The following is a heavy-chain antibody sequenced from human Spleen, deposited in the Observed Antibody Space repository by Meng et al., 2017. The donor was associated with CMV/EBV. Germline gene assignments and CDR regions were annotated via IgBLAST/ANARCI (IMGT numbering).Heavy chain of an antibody. Sequence: GESLKISCVASGLTFTSYTMDWVRQAPGKGLEWVSSISSTSRDIYYADSVRGRFTISRDNARNSLPLQMNSLGAEDTAVYYCVRDWGPFDYWGQGALVTVSS. CDR3: VRDWGPFDY. CDR1: GLTFTSYT. V-gene: IGHV3-21*01. CDR2: ISSTSRDI. D-gene: IGHD3-16*01. J-gene: IGHJ4*02.